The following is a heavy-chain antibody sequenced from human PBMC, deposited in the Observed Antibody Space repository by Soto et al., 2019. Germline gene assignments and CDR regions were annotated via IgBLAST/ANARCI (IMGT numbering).Heavy chain of an antibody. CDR2: VYYSGTT. Sequence: PSEALALPSTVSGASIKNNDLHRSWVLKTPGKGLEWIGYVYYSGTTDYIPSIKSRLSMSIDKSQNQFTLKLNSVTAADTATYYCARMSYFYDKWYFDLRGRGTLVTVSS. CDR1: GASIKNNDLH. J-gene: IGHJ2*01. CDR3: ARMSYFYDKWYFDL. V-gene: IGHV4-30-4*01. D-gene: IGHD3-22*01.